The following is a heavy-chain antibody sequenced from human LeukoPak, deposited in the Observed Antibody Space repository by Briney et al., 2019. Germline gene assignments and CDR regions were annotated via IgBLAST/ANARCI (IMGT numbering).Heavy chain of an antibody. Sequence: HAGGSLRLSCVVSGFTFNHYWMTWVRQAPGKGLEWVANIKQDGSETYYVDSVKGRFTISRDNAKNLLFLQMTSLRVEDTAVYFCVRANRMDVWGQGTTVTVSS. CDR2: IKQDGSET. J-gene: IGHJ6*02. CDR1: GFTFNHYW. CDR3: VRANRMDV. V-gene: IGHV3-7*01.